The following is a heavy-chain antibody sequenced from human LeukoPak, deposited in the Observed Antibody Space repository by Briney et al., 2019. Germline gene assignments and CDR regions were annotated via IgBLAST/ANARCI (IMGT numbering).Heavy chain of an antibody. CDR1: GFTFSSYS. V-gene: IGHV3-21*01. CDR3: ARDGEVVVTAFYFDY. J-gene: IGHJ4*02. CDR2: ISSSSSSYI. Sequence: GGSLRLSCAASGFTFSSYSMNWVRQAPGKGLEWVSSISSSSSSYIYYADSVKGRFTISRDNAKNSLYLQMNSLRAEDTAVYYCARDGEVVVTAFYFDYWGQGTLVTVSS. D-gene: IGHD2-21*02.